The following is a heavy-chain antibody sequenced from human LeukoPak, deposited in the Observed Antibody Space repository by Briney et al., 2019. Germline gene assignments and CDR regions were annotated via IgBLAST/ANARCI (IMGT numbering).Heavy chain of an antibody. V-gene: IGHV3-21*04. CDR2: ISSSSSYI. D-gene: IGHD3-10*01. J-gene: IGHJ6*03. Sequence: GGSLRLSCAASGFTFSSYSMNWVRQAPGKGLEWVSSISSSSSYIYYADSVKGRFTISRDNAKNSLYLQMNSLRSADTAVYYCAGPSYYYGSGSSSYYYYYMDVWGKGTTVTVSS. CDR1: GFTFSSYS. CDR3: AGPSYYYGSGSSSYYYYYMDV.